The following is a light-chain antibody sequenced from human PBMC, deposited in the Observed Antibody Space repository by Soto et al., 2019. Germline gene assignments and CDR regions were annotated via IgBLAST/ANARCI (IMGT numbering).Light chain of an antibody. Sequence: QSVLAQPASVSGSPGQSITISCTGTSSNVGVYNYVSWYQQHPGKASKLMIYEVSNRPSGVSNRFSGSKSGNTASLTISGLQAEDEADYYCNSYTTSSTYVFGTGTKVTVL. J-gene: IGLJ1*01. CDR3: NSYTTSSTYV. V-gene: IGLV2-14*01. CDR2: EVS. CDR1: SSNVGVYNY.